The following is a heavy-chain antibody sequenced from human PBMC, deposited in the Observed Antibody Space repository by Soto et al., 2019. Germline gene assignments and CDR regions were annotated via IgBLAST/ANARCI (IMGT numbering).Heavy chain of an antibody. Sequence: EVQLLESGGCLVQPGGSLRLSCAASGFTFSSYAMSWVRQAPGKGLEWVSAISGSGGSTYYADSVKGRFTISRDNSKNTLYLQMNSLRAEDTAVYYCAKSGDRGDSSGWGYWYFDLWGRGTLVTVSS. V-gene: IGHV3-23*01. CDR3: AKSGDRGDSSGWGYWYFDL. D-gene: IGHD6-19*01. CDR1: GFTFSSYA. CDR2: ISGSGGST. J-gene: IGHJ2*01.